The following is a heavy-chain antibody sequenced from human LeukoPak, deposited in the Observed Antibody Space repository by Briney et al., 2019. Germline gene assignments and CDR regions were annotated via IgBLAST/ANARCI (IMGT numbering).Heavy chain of an antibody. CDR1: GGSFSDYY. CDR3: ARVDTAMSRGWFDP. D-gene: IGHD5-18*01. CDR2: INHSGST. Sequence: SETLSLTCAVFGGSFSDYYWSWVRQPPGKGLEWIGEINHSGSTNYSPSLKSRVTISVDTSKNQFSLKLSSVTAADTAVYYCARVDTAMSRGWFDPWGQGTLVTVSS. J-gene: IGHJ5*02. V-gene: IGHV4-34*01.